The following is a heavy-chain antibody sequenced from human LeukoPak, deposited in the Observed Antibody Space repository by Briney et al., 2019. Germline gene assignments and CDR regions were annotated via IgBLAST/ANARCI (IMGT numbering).Heavy chain of an antibody. CDR2: ISAYNGNT. D-gene: IGHD3-22*01. CDR3: ARDTADYYDSSGSVDY. CDR1: GYTFISYG. J-gene: IGHJ4*02. V-gene: IGHV1-18*01. Sequence: GASVKVSCKASGYTFISYGITWVRQAPGQGLEWMGWISAYNGNTNYAQKLQGRVTMTTDTSTSTAYMELRSLRSDDTAVYYCARDTADYYDSSGSVDYWGQGTLVTVYS.